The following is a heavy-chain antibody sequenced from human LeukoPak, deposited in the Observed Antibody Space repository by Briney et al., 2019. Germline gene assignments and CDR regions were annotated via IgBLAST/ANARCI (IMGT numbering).Heavy chain of an antibody. CDR1: GFTFSSYA. D-gene: IGHD3-10*01. CDR2: ISYDGSNK. Sequence: PGRSLRLSCAASGFTFSSYAMHWVRQAPGKGLEWVAVISYDGSNKYYADSVKGRFTISRDNSKNTLYLQMNSLRVEDTAVYYCARGLLSYYYGMAVWGQGTTVTVSS. CDR3: ARGLLSYYYGMAV. V-gene: IGHV3-30-3*01. J-gene: IGHJ6*02.